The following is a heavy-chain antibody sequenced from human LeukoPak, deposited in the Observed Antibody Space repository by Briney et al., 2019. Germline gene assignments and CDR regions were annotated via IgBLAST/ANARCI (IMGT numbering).Heavy chain of an antibody. D-gene: IGHD6-13*01. J-gene: IGHJ4*02. CDR1: GFTFRSYA. CDR2: IKQDGSEK. Sequence: PGGSLRLSCAASGFTFRSYAMSWVRQAPGKGLEWVANIKQDGSEKYYVDSVKGRFTISRDNAKNSLYLQMNSLRAEDTAVYYCARDLISSSWPYYFDYWGQGTLVTVSS. CDR3: ARDLISSSWPYYFDY. V-gene: IGHV3-7*01.